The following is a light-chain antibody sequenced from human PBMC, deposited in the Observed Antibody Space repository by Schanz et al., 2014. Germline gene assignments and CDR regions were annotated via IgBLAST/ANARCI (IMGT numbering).Light chain of an antibody. CDR3: SSYTSTNTVV. Sequence: QSVLTQPASVSGSPGQSITISCTGTSSDVGAYNYVSWYLHHPGKAPKLVIYDVSNRPSGVSNRFSGSKSGNTASLTISGLLAEDEADYYCSSYTSTNTVVFGGGTKLTVL. CDR1: SSDVGAYNY. CDR2: DVS. J-gene: IGLJ2*01. V-gene: IGLV2-14*03.